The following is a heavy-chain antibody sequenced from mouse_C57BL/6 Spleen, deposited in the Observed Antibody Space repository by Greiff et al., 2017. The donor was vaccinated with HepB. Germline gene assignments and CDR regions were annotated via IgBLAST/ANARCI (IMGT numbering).Heavy chain of an antibody. CDR1: GFTFSDYG. CDR3: ARPLLSSPYYYAMDY. D-gene: IGHD2-10*01. V-gene: IGHV5-17*01. J-gene: IGHJ4*01. Sequence: VQLKESGGGLVKPGGSLKLSCAASGFTFSDYGMHWVRQAPEKGLEWVAYISSGSSTIYYADTVKGRFTISRDNAKNTLFLQMTSLRSEDTAMYYCARPLLSSPYYYAMDYWGQGTSVTVSS. CDR2: ISSGSSTI.